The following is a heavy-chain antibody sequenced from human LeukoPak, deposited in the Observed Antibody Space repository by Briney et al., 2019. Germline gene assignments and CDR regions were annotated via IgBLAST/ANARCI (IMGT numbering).Heavy chain of an antibody. CDR3: ARHRSLPEYGESYWYFDR. Sequence: ASETLSLTCTVSGGSISSSSYYWGWIRQPPGKGLEWIGNIYYSGSTYHNPSLKSRVTIFVDTSKNQFSLKLSSVTAADTAVYYCARHRSLPEYGESYWYFDRWGRGTLVTVSS. J-gene: IGHJ2*01. V-gene: IGHV4-39*01. CDR2: IYYSGST. D-gene: IGHD4-17*01. CDR1: GGSISSSSYY.